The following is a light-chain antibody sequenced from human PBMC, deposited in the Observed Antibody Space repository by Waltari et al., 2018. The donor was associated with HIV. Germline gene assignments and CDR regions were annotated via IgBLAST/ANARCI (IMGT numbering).Light chain of an antibody. CDR3: QVWDSSSDHCV. CDR1: NIGRKS. V-gene: IGLV3-21*02. Sequence: SYVLTQPPSVSVAPGQTARITCGGDNIGRKSAHWYQQKPGQAPVLVVHDDSDRPSGIPERVSGSNSGNTATLTISRVEAGDEADYYCQVWDSSSDHCVFGGGTKLTVL. J-gene: IGLJ2*01. CDR2: DDS.